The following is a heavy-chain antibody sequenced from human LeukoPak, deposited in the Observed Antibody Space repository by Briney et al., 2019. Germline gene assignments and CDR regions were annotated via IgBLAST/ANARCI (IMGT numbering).Heavy chain of an antibody. CDR2: INPSGGST. D-gene: IGHD3-10*01. CDR1: GYTFSVYN. V-gene: IGHV1-46*01. Sequence: ASVKVSCKASGYTFSVYNVHWVRQAPGQGLEWMGLINPSGGSTNYAQKFQGRDTMTRDTSTSTIYMELSSLRSEDTAVYYCARGPRITLIRGGQWYYYMDVWGKGTTVTISS. CDR3: ARGPRITLIRGGQWYYYMDV. J-gene: IGHJ6*03.